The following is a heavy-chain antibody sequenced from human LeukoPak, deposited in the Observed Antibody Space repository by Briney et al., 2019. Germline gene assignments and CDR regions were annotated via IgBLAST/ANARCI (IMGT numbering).Heavy chain of an antibody. CDR3: ARHIGGGIEDMDV. CDR1: GGSIGTYY. V-gene: IGHV4-59*08. D-gene: IGHD3-16*02. CDR2: IYVTGN. Sequence: PSGTLSLTCTVSGGSIGTYYWSWVRQSPGKGLEWIGYIYVTGNRYNPYLQSRVTISVDTSRNQFFLKMGSVTAADTAVYYCARHIGGGIEDMDVWGKGTKVTVSS. J-gene: IGHJ6*03.